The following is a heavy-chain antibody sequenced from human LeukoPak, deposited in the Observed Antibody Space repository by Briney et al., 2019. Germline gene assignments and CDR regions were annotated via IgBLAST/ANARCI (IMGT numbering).Heavy chain of an antibody. J-gene: IGHJ4*02. CDR1: GFTFSSYG. CDR2: IRYDGSNE. Sequence: GGSLRLSCAASGFTFSSYGMHWVRQAPGKGLEWVSFIRYDGSNEYYADSVRGRFTISRDNSKNTLYLQMNSLRSEDTAVYYCARGPSIAAARTDYWGQGTLVTVSS. D-gene: IGHD6-13*01. CDR3: ARGPSIAAARTDY. V-gene: IGHV3-30*02.